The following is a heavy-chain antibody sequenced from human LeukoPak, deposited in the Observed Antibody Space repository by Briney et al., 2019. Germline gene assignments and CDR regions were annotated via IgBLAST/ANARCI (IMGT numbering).Heavy chain of an antibody. CDR3: ARDVWVRYYGSGSYYSRSYYYYGMDV. D-gene: IGHD3-10*01. Sequence: SQTLSLTCTVSGGSISSGGYYWSWIRQHPGKGLEWIGYIYYSGSTYYNPSLKSRVTISVDTSKNQFSLKLSSVTAADTAVYYCARDVWVRYYGSGSYYSRSYYYYGMDVWGQGTTVTVSS. CDR2: IYYSGST. J-gene: IGHJ6*02. V-gene: IGHV4-31*03. CDR1: GGSISSGGYY.